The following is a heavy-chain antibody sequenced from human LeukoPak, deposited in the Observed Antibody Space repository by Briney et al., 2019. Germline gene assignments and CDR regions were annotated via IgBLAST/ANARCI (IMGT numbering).Heavy chain of an antibody. CDR3: ARDSRGDSSGYYYDAFDI. V-gene: IGHV1-46*01. Sequence: GASVKVSCKASGYTFTNYYVHWVRQAPGQGLEWMGVINPSGGSTNYAQKFQGRVTMTRDTSTSTVYMELSSLRSEDTAVYYCARDSRGDSSGYYYDAFDIWGQGTMVTVSS. J-gene: IGHJ3*02. CDR1: GYTFTNYY. CDR2: INPSGGST. D-gene: IGHD3-22*01.